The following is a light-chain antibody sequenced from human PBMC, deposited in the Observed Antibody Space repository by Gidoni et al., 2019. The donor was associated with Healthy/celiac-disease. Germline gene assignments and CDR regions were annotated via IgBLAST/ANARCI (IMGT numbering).Light chain of an antibody. V-gene: IGLV2-14*01. Sequence: QSALTQPASVSGSPGQSITISCTGTSSDFGGYNYVSWYQQHPGKAPKIMIYDVSNRPSGVSNRFSGSKSGNTASLTISGLQAEDEADYYCSSYTSSSTLVVGGWTKLTVL. CDR3: SSYTSSSTLV. J-gene: IGLJ2*01. CDR1: SSDFGGYNY. CDR2: DVS.